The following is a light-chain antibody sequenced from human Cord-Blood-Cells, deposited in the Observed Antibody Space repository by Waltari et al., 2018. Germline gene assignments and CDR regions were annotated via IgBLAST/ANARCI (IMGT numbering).Light chain of an antibody. Sequence: QSALTQPASVSGSPGQSITISCTGTSSDVGSYNLVSWYQQHPGKAPKLMIYEVSKRPSGVSNRFSGSKSCNTASLTISGLQAEDEADYYCCSYAGSSTNYVFGTGTKVTVL. J-gene: IGLJ1*01. CDR2: EVS. CDR1: SSDVGSYNL. CDR3: CSYAGSSTNYV. V-gene: IGLV2-23*02.